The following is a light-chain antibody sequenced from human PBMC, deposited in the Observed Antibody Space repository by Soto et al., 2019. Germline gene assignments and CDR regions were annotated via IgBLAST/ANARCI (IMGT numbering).Light chain of an antibody. Sequence: EIVLTQSPGTLSLSPGERATLSCRASQSVSSNYVAWYQQKPGQAPRLLVHGASTRVTGIPDRFTGSGSETDCTLTISRLEPEDFAVYFCQQYGSTPRTFGQGTKVEVK. CDR2: GAS. CDR3: QQYGSTPRT. V-gene: IGKV3-20*01. CDR1: QSVSSNY. J-gene: IGKJ1*01.